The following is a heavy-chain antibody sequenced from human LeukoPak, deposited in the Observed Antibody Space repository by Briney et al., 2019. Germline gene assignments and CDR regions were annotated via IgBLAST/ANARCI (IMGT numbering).Heavy chain of an antibody. V-gene: IGHV4-39*07. CDR2: IYYSGST. Sequence: SETLSLTCSVSGDSISSSGYYWDWIRQPPVKGLEWIGSIYYSGSTYYNPSLKSRVTISVDTSKNQFSLKLSSVTAADTAVYYCASWSTADYWGQGTLVTVSS. J-gene: IGHJ4*02. D-gene: IGHD6-6*01. CDR3: ASWSTADY. CDR1: GDSISSSGYY.